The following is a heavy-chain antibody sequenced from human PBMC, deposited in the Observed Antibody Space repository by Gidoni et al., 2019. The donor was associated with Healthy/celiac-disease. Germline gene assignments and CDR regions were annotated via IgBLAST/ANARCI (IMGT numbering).Heavy chain of an antibody. CDR1: GGSVCGYY. CDR2: INHSGST. Sequence: QVQLQQWVSGPFKPVETLYRTYPLYGGSVCGYYRSLVRQPPGKGLEWIGEINHSGSTNYNPSLKSRVTISVDTSKNQFSLKLSSVTAAETAVYYCARGARIVVVPAAMSGYYYGMDVWGQGTTVTVSS. D-gene: IGHD2-2*01. CDR3: ARGARIVVVPAAMSGYYYGMDV. V-gene: IGHV4-34*01. J-gene: IGHJ6*02.